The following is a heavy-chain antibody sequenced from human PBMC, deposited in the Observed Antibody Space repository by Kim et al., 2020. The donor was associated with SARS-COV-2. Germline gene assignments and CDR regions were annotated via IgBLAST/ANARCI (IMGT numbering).Heavy chain of an antibody. Sequence: SETLSLTCTVSGGSISSGGYYWSWIRQHPGKGLEWIGYIYYSGSTSYNPSLKSRVTISVDTSKNQFSLKLSSVTAADTAMYYCARGQGLITMIVVVVGAFDYWGQGTLVTVSS. CDR1: GGSISSGGYY. J-gene: IGHJ4*02. V-gene: IGHV4-31*03. D-gene: IGHD3-22*01. CDR3: ARGQGLITMIVVVVGAFDY. CDR2: IYYSGST.